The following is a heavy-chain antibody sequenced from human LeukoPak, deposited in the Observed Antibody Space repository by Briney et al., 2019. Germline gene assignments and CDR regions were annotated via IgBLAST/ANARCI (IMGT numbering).Heavy chain of an antibody. CDR1: GYTFTSYA. Sequence: ASVKVSCKASGYTFTSYAMHWVRQAPGQRLEWMGWINAGNGSTKYSQKFQGRVTITRDTSASTAYMELSSLRSEDTAVYYCARGDFDYWGQGTLVTVSS. CDR2: INAGNGST. CDR3: ARGDFDY. J-gene: IGHJ4*02. V-gene: IGHV1-3*01.